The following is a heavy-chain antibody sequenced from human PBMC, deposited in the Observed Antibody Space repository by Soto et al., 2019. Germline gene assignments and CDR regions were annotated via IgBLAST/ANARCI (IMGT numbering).Heavy chain of an antibody. D-gene: IGHD3-22*01. CDR1: GFTFSSYG. V-gene: IGHV3-30-3*01. J-gene: IGHJ1*01. Sequence: GGSLRLSCAASGFTFSSYGMHWVRQSPGKGLEWVAVISYDGSNKYYADSVKGRFTISRDNSKNTLYLQMNSLRAEDTAVYYCARAVGGSSGYLEYFQHWGQGTLVTVSS. CDR2: ISYDGSNK. CDR3: ARAVGGSSGYLEYFQH.